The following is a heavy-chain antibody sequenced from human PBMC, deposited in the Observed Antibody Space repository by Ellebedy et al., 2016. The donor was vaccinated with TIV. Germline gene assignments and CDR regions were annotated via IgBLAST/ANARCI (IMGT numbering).Heavy chain of an antibody. Sequence: PGGSLRLSCAASGFTFSSYSMNWVRQAPGTGLEWVSYISSSSSTIYYADSVKGRFTISSNNAKNSLYLQMNSLRDDDTAVYYCARDKFVGSVRIAVAGTGGGFDYWGQGTLVTVSS. V-gene: IGHV3-48*02. CDR1: GFTFSSYS. CDR3: ARDKFVGSVRIAVAGTGGGFDY. D-gene: IGHD6-19*01. J-gene: IGHJ4*02. CDR2: ISSSSSTI.